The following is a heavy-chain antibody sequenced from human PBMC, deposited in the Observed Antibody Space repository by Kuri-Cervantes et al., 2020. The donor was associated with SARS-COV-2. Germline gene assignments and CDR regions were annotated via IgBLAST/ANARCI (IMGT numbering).Heavy chain of an antibody. V-gene: IGHV4-61*09. D-gene: IGHD6-19*01. CDR3: ARQGDGGFRAVAGTTEWGY. CDR1: GGSISSGSYY. CDR2: IYTSGST. J-gene: IGHJ4*02. Sequence: SESLTLTCAVSGGSISSGSYYWSWIRQPAGKGLEWIGYIYTSGSTNYNPPLKSRITISVDTSKNQFSLKLSSVAAADTAVYYCARQGDGGFRAVAGTTEWGYWGQGTLVTVSS.